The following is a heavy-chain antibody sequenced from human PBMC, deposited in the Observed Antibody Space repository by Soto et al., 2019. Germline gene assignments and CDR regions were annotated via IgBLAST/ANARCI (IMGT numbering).Heavy chain of an antibody. J-gene: IGHJ6*02. D-gene: IGHD1-26*01. V-gene: IGHV3-48*02. CDR2: ISSSSSTI. CDR3: ARGSTWRQNYYYGTDV. CDR1: KCVFSGGS. Sequence: PGGSVRQCGVAAKCVFSGGSRIWVSKAPGKGLEWVSYISSSSSTIYYADSVKGRFTISRDDAKNSLYLQMNSLRDEDTAVYYCARGSTWRQNYYYGTDVWGQGTTVTVSS.